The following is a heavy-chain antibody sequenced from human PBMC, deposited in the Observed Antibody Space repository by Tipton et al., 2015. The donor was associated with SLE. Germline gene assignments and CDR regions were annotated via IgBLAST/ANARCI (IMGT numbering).Heavy chain of an antibody. CDR1: GFTFSSYG. V-gene: IGHV3-30*18. D-gene: IGHD4-17*01. CDR3: AKGGDYGDPLDY. Sequence: SLRLSCAASGFTFSSYGMHWVRQAPGKGLEWVAVISYDGSNKYYADSVKGRFTISRDNSKNTLYLQMSSLRAEDTAVYFCAKGGDYGDPLDYWGQGSLVTVSS. CDR2: ISYDGSNK. J-gene: IGHJ4*02.